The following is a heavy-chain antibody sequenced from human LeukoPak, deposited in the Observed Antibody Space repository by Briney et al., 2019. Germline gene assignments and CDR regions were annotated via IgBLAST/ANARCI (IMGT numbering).Heavy chain of an antibody. D-gene: IGHD2-2*03. CDR2: IYTSGST. J-gene: IGHJ4*02. CDR3: ARHGYCSSTSCYLTSQYYFDY. Sequence: SETLSLTCTDSGGSISSYYWSWIRQPPGKGLEWIGYIYTSGSTNYNPSLKSRVTISVDTSKIQFSLKLSSVTAADTAVYYCARHGYCSSTSCYLTSQYYFDYWGQGTLVTVSS. V-gene: IGHV4-4*09. CDR1: GGSISSYY.